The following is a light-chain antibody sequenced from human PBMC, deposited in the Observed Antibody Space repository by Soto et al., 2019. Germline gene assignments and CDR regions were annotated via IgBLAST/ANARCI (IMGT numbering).Light chain of an antibody. V-gene: IGKV1-5*01. Sequence: DIQMTQSPSTLSGSVGDRVTITCRASQTISSWLAWYQQKPGKAPKLLIYAASSLHSGVPSRFSGSGYGTDFTLTISSLQPEDFASYYCQQSGDTPPWTFGQGTKVDIK. CDR2: AAS. J-gene: IGKJ1*01. CDR1: QTISSW. CDR3: QQSGDTPPWT.